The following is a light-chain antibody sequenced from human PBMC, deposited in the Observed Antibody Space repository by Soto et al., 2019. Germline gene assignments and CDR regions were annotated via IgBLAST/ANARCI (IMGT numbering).Light chain of an antibody. Sequence: EIVLTQSPGVLSLSPGERATLSCRASESVNIMYLGWYQQKPDQAPRLLIFHTSLRPTGIPDRFSGSGSGTDFTLSISRLEPEDFAVYYCQHFGGSLPVTFCQGTRLQIK. J-gene: IGKJ5*01. CDR1: ESVNIMY. CDR3: QHFGGSLPVT. V-gene: IGKV3-20*01. CDR2: HTS.